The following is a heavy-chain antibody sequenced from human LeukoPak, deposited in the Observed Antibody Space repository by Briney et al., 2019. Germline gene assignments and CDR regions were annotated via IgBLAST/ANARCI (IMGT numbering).Heavy chain of an antibody. CDR3: ARAGFWSKNRVVDY. CDR1: GGSFSGYY. D-gene: IGHD3-3*01. J-gene: IGHJ4*02. CDR2: INHSGST. V-gene: IGHV4-34*01. Sequence: NPSETLSLTCAVYGGSFSGYYWSWIRQPPGKGLEWIGEINHSGSTNYNPSLKGRVTISVDTSKNQFSLKLSSVTAADTAVYYCARAGFWSKNRVVDYWGQGTLVTVSS.